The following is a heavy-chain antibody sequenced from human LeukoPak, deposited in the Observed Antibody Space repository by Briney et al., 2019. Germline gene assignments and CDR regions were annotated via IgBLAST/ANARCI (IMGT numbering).Heavy chain of an antibody. CDR3: ARDQDYYDSSGYYGY. V-gene: IGHV3-23*01. D-gene: IGHD3-22*01. CDR1: GFIFSSYG. CDR2: ISGSGGRI. Sequence: PGGSLRLSCAASGFIFSSYGMSWVRQAPGKGLEWVSGISGSGGRIYYADSVKGRFTISRDNSKNTLYLQMNSLRAEDTAVYYCARDQDYYDSSGYYGYWGQGTLVTVSS. J-gene: IGHJ4*02.